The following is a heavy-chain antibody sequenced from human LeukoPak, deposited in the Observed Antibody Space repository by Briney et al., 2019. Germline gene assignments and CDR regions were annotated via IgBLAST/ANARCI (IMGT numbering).Heavy chain of an antibody. V-gene: IGHV3-30*04. CDR3: ARENYYGSGRGLYYFDY. D-gene: IGHD3-10*01. CDR2: ISYDGSNK. CDR1: GFTFSHYA. J-gene: IGHJ4*02. Sequence: GGSLRLSCVASGFTFSHYAMHWVRQAPGKGLEWVALISYDGSNKDYADSVKGRFTISRDNAKNSLYLQMNSLRAEDTAVYYCARENYYGSGRGLYYFDYWGLGTLVTVSS.